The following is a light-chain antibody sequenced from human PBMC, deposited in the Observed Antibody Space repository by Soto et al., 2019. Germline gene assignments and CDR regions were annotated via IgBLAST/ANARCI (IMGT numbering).Light chain of an antibody. CDR3: QYHGSSPIT. V-gene: IGKV3-20*01. CDR2: AAS. Sequence: EIVLTQSPATLSLSPGERSTLSCRAGQSVSSYLAWYQQKPGQAPRLLIFAASSRASGIPDRFSGSGSGTDFTLTISRLEPEDFALFYCQYHGSSPITFGQGTRREI. CDR1: QSVSSY. J-gene: IGKJ5*01.